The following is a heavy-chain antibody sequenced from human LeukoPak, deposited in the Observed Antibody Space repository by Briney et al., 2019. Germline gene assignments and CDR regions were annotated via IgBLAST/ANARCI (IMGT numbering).Heavy chain of an antibody. CDR1: GYRFITFG. Sequence: ASVKVSCKTSGYRFITFGINWVRQAPGQGLEWIGLINPYNGNRYYAKKFQGRFNMTTDTSTSTVYLELQTLTSDDTAIYYRARLLASEFRGFDHWCQGTLITVSS. D-gene: IGHD3-10*01. V-gene: IGHV1-18*01. CDR3: ARLLASEFRGFDH. CDR2: INPYNGNR. J-gene: IGHJ4*02.